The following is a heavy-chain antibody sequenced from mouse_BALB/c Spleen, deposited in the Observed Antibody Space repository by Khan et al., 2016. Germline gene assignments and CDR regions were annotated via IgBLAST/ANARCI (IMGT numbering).Heavy chain of an antibody. CDR1: DFNIKDTY. CDR2: IDPANGNS. CDR3: ARGNLGY. Sequence: EVQLQESGAEFVKPGASVKLSCTASDFNIKDTYMYWVKQRPEQGLEWIGRIDPANGNSKYDPKFQGKATITADTSSNTAHLQLSSLTSEDTAVYYCARGNLGYWGQGTTLTVSS. J-gene: IGHJ2*01. V-gene: IGHV14-3*02.